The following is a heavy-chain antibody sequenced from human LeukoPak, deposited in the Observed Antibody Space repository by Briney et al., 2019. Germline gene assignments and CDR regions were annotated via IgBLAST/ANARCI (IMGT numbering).Heavy chain of an antibody. CDR1: GGTFSSYA. Sequence: GASVTVSCKASGGTFSSYAISWVRQAPGQGLEWMGGIIPIFGTANYAQKFQGRVTITADESTSTAYMELSSLRSEDTAVYYCARGEGPGTVFGGMAVWGQGTAVTVSS. CDR3: ARGEGPGTVFGGMAV. D-gene: IGHD3-16*01. CDR2: IIPIFGTA. J-gene: IGHJ6*02. V-gene: IGHV1-69*13.